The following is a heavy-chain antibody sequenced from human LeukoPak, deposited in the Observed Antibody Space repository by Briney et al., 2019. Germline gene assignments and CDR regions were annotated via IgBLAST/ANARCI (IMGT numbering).Heavy chain of an antibody. CDR3: ASDDLASYYYAQIYYYYYMDV. V-gene: IGHV3-21*01. CDR2: ISSTSTFR. J-gene: IGHJ6*03. D-gene: IGHD3-9*01. CDR1: GLGFTRYT. Sequence: GGSLRLSCAASGLGFTRYTMKWVRQAPGKGLEWVASISSTSTFRYSADSVKGRFTISRDTAKNSLFLEMNSLRAEDTAIYYCASDDLASYYYAQIYYYYYMDVWGKGTTVTVSS.